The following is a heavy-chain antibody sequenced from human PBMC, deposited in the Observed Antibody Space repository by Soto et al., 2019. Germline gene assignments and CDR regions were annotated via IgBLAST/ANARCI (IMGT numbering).Heavy chain of an antibody. CDR3: VKGTLVVQAASADF. Sequence: LRLSCADSGFPFSGYWMHWLRHGPLTGLEYVSGIGSKGGSTYSADSVKGRFTISRDNPKDTLYLEMRSLRTEDMAIYYCVKGTLVVQAASADF. CDR2: IGSKGGST. D-gene: IGHD2-2*01. V-gene: IGHV3-64D*06. J-gene: IGHJ2*01. CDR1: GFPFSGYW.